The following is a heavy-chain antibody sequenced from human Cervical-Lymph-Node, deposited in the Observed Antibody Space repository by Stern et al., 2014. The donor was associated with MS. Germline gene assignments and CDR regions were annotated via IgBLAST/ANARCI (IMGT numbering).Heavy chain of an antibody. CDR2: IYPGDSDT. D-gene: IGHD6-19*01. CDR1: GYSFTSYW. J-gene: IGHJ6*02. Sequence: EVQLEESGAEVKKPGESLKISCKGSGYSFTSYWIGWVRQMPGKGLEWMGIIYPGDSDTRYSPSFQGQVTISADKSISTAYLQWSSLKASDTAMYYCARQVGQWLAKYYYYGMDVWGQGTTVTVSS. V-gene: IGHV5-51*01. CDR3: ARQVGQWLAKYYYYGMDV.